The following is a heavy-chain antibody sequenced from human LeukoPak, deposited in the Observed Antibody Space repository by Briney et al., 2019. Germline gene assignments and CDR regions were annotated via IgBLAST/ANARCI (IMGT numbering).Heavy chain of an antibody. CDR2: IKRETDGGTI. J-gene: IGHJ1*01. CDR1: GFTLNNAW. V-gene: IGHV3-15*01. D-gene: IGHD3-22*01. Sequence: GSLRLSCAASGFTLNNAWMSWVRQAPGKGLEWLGRIKRETDGGTIDYAAPVKGRFTISRDDSRNTLYLQMDSLKIEDTAVYYCTTDRYYDNSELQFQHWGQGTLVTVSS. CDR3: TTDRYYDNSELQFQH.